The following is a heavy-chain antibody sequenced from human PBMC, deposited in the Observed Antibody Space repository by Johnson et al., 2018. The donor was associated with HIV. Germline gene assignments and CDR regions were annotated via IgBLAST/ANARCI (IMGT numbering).Heavy chain of an antibody. CDR1: GFTFDNFA. J-gene: IGHJ3*01. D-gene: IGHD3-22*01. CDR2: INWNGGST. CDR3: ARGFVRISMILVADAFDL. Sequence: VQLVESGGSVVRPGGSLRLSCAASGFTFDNFAMSWVRQAPGKGLEWVSGINWNGGSTSYADSVKGRFTISRDNTKNSLHLQINSLRGEDTALYYCARGFVRISMILVADAFDLWGQGTMVTVSS. V-gene: IGHV3-20*04.